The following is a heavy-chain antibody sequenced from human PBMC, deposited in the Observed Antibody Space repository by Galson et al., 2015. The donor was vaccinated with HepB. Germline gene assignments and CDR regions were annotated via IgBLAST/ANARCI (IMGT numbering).Heavy chain of an antibody. CDR1: GGTFSSYA. J-gene: IGHJ3*02. Sequence: SVKVSCKASGGTFSSYAISWVRQAPGQGLEWMGGIIPIFGTANYAQKFQGRVTITADKSTSTAYMELSNLRSEDTAVYYCARFRVRGVSPMGFDIWGQGTMVTVSS. V-gene: IGHV1-69*06. CDR3: ARFRVRGVSPMGFDI. CDR2: IIPIFGTA. D-gene: IGHD3-10*01.